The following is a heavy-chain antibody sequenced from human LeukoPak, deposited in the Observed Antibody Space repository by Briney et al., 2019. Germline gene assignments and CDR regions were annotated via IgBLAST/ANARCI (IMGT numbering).Heavy chain of an antibody. CDR3: AREGITAACDY. CDR2: IKLDGSAK. D-gene: IGHD6-13*01. CDR1: GSTFTSYW. V-gene: IGHV3-7*04. J-gene: IGHJ4*02. Sequence: GGSLRLSCAASGSTFTSYWMSWVRQAPGKGLEWVANIKLDGSAKNYVDSVKGRFTISRDNAKNSVFLRMNSLRAEDTAVYYCAREGITAACDYWGLGTLVTVSS.